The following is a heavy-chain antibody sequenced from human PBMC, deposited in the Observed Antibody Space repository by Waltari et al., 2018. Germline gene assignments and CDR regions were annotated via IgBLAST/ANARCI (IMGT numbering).Heavy chain of an antibody. CDR3: ARSEGYSGSFQPHTPLPIDP. CDR2: IIPIFGTA. V-gene: IGHV1-69*01. CDR1: GGTFSSYA. J-gene: IGHJ5*02. D-gene: IGHD1-26*01. Sequence: QVQLVQSGAEVKKPGSSVKVSCKASGGTFSSYAISWVRQAPGQGLEWMGGIIPIFGTANYAQKFQGRVTITADESTSTAYMELSSLRSEDTAVYYCARSEGYSGSFQPHTPLPIDPWGQGTLVTVSS.